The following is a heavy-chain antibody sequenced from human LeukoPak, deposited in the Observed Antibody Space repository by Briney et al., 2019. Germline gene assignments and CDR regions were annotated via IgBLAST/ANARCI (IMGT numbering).Heavy chain of an antibody. D-gene: IGHD6-19*01. V-gene: IGHV1-2*04. CDR2: INPNSGGT. CDR1: GYTFTGYY. Sequence: ASVKVSCKASGYTFTGYYMHWVRQAPGRGLEWMGWINPNSGGTNYAQKFQGWVTMTRDTSISTAYMELSRLRSDDTAVYYCARSSIAVAGTGDYWGQGTLVTVSS. J-gene: IGHJ4*02. CDR3: ARSSIAVAGTGDY.